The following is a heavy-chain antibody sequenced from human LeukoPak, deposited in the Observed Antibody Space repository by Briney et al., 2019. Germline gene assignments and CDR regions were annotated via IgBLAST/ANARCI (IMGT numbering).Heavy chain of an antibody. CDR1: GGCFSSYA. J-gene: IGHJ6*03. V-gene: IGHV1-69*05. D-gene: IGHD3-16*02. CDR2: IIPIFGTA. Sequence: ASVKVSCKACGGCFSSYAISWVRQAPGQGLEWMGGIIPIFGTANYAQKFQGRATITTDESTSTAYMELSSLRSEDTAVYYCARGSTYRATYYYHYYYMDVWGKGTTVTVSS. CDR3: ARGSTYRATYYYHYYYMDV.